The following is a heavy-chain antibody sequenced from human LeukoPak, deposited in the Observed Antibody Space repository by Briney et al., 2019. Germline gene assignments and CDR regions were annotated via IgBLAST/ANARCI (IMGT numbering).Heavy chain of an antibody. D-gene: IGHD2-2*01. V-gene: IGHV4-39*01. CDR2: IYYSGST. CDR1: GGSISSRSYY. Sequence: SETLSLTCTVSGGSISSRSYYWGWIRQPPGKGLVWIGSIYYSGSTYYSPSLKSRVTISVDTSKNQFSLKLSSVTAADTAVYYCARHFYCSSTSCSHYFDLWGQGTLVTVSS. J-gene: IGHJ4*02. CDR3: ARHFYCSSTSCSHYFDL.